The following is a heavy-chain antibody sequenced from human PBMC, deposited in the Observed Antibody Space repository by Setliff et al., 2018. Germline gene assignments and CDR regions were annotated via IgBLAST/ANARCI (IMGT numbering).Heavy chain of an antibody. J-gene: IGHJ4*02. V-gene: IGHV3-33*01. D-gene: IGHD1-26*01. CDR1: GFTFNTHA. Sequence: GGSLRLSCATSGFTFNTHAMHWVRQAPGKGLEWVAMIWAGGDRTFYAHSVEGRFTISRDNAKNSVFLQMNSLRVEDTAMYFCARDWDGKDYWGQGTLVTVSS. CDR2: IWAGGDRT. CDR3: ARDWDGKDY.